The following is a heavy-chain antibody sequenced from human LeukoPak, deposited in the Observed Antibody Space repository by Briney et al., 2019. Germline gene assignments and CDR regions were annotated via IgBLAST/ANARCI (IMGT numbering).Heavy chain of an antibody. CDR1: GGSFSGYY. D-gene: IGHD3-3*01. CDR2: INHSGST. V-gene: IGHV4-34*01. Sequence: SETLSLTCAVYGGSFSGYYWSWIRQPPGKGLEWIGEINHSGSTNYNPSLKSRVTISVDTSKNQFSLKLSSVTAADTAVYYCARDTHYDFWSGYYNVFDYWGQGTLVTVSS. J-gene: IGHJ4*02. CDR3: ARDTHYDFWSGYYNVFDY.